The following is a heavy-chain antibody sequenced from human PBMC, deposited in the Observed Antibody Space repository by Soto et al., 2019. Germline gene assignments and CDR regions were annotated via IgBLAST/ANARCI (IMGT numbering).Heavy chain of an antibody. CDR3: ARGLGTNGLDV. Sequence: QVQLLQSGAEVKKPGASVKVSCKASGYKFTTYGITWVRQAPGQGLEWLGGISTYNGNTDYAQNLQDRVTTTTETSTSTAYLEVRSLTSDDTAVYFCARGLGTNGLDVWGQGTKVTFSS. CDR2: ISTYNGNT. CDR1: GYKFTTYG. J-gene: IGHJ6*02. V-gene: IGHV1-18*04. D-gene: IGHD7-27*01.